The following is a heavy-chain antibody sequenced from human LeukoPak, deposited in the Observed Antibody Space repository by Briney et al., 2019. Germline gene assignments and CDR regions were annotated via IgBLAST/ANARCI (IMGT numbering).Heavy chain of an antibody. D-gene: IGHD5-12*01. CDR1: GGSISSYY. V-gene: IGHV4-59*08. CDR2: IYYSGST. CDR3: ARLPSGYDPYYYYGMDV. J-gene: IGHJ6*02. Sequence: SETLSLTCTVSGGSISSYYWSWIRQPPGKGLEWIGYIYYSGSTNYNPSLKSRVTISVDTSKNQFSLKLSSVTAADTAVYYCARLPSGYDPYYYYGMDVWGQGTTVTASS.